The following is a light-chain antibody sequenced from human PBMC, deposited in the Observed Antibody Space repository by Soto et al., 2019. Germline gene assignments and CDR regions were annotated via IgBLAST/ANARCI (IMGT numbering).Light chain of an antibody. CDR1: QTISSW. Sequence: DIQMTQSPSTLSGSVGDRVTITCRASQTISSWLASYQQKPGKAPKLLIYKASTLKSGVPSRFSGSGSGTEFTLTISSLPPDDFATYYCQHYNSYSEAFGQGTKVELK. J-gene: IGKJ1*01. CDR3: QHYNSYSEA. V-gene: IGKV1-5*03. CDR2: KAS.